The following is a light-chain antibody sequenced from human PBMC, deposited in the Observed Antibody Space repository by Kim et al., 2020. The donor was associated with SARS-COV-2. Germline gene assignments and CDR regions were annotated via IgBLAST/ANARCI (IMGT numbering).Light chain of an antibody. CDR3: SSYAGFNNYVI. J-gene: IGLJ2*01. CDR1: SNDVGGYNY. V-gene: IGLV2-8*01. CDR2: EVT. Sequence: SVTISGTGTSNDVGGYNYVSWYQQHPGKAPKLMIFEVTKRPSGVPDRFSGSKSGNTASLTVSGLQADDEADYYCSSYAGFNNYVIFGGGTQLTVL.